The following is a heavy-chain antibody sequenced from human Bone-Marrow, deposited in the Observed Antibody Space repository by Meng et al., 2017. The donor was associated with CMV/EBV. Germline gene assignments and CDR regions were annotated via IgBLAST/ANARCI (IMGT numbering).Heavy chain of an antibody. Sequence: GESLKISCAASGFTFSSYAMSWVRQAPGKGLEWVSAISGSGGSTYYADSVKGRFTISRDNSKNTLYLQMNSLRAEDTAVYYCASMDIVVVPAAIGHYYGMDVWGQGTTVTVSS. D-gene: IGHD2-2*03. J-gene: IGHJ6*02. V-gene: IGHV3-23*01. CDR2: ISGSGGST. CDR3: ASMDIVVVPAAIGHYYGMDV. CDR1: GFTFSSYA.